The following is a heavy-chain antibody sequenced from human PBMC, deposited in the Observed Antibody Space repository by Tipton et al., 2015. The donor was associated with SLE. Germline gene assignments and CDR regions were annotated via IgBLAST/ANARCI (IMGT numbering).Heavy chain of an antibody. J-gene: IGHJ4*02. CDR2: IYTSGST. CDR3: ARGALGSGIARDY. D-gene: IGHD1-26*01. V-gene: IGHV4-61*02. CDR1: GGSISSGSYY. Sequence: LRLSCTVSGGSISSGSYYWSWIRQPAGKGLEWIGRIYTSGSTNYNPSLKSRVTISVDTSKNQFSLKLSSVTAADTAVYYCARGALGSGIARDYWGQGTLVTVSS.